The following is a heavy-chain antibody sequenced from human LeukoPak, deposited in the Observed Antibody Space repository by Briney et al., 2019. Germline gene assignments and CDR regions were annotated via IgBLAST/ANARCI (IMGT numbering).Heavy chain of an antibody. CDR1: GGSISRYY. J-gene: IGHJ6*02. V-gene: IGHV4-59*01. CDR2: VYFTGNT. CDR3: ASLSVRQLTLDV. D-gene: IGHD1-1*01. Sequence: KASETLSLTCNISGGSISRYYWSWIRQPPGKGLKWIGYVYFTGNTNYSPSLKSRLAISVDTSKNLLSLTLSSVTAADTAVYFCASLSVRQLTLDVWGQGTTVTVSS.